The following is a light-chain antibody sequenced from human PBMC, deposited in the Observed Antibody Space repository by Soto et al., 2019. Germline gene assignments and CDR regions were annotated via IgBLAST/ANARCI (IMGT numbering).Light chain of an antibody. CDR3: AAWDDRLSGLV. V-gene: IGLV1-47*01. CDR2: RNN. J-gene: IGLJ2*01. CDR1: SSDIGAYDY. Sequence: QSALTQPASVSGSPGQSITISCTGTSSDIGAYDYVSWYQQHPGKAPKLVIYRNNQRPSGVPDRISGSKSGTSASLAISGLRSEDEADYYCAAWDDRLSGLVFGRGTKLTVL.